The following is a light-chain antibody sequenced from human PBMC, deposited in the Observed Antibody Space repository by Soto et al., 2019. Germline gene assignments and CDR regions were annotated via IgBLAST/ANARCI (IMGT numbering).Light chain of an antibody. CDR3: QQYGRSIT. CDR1: QSVPRNY. Sequence: DIVLTPSPATLSLSPREKATPSCMASQSVPRNYLAWYQQKPGQAPRLLIYGTSSRATGIPDRFSGSGSGTDFTLTISRLEPEDFAVFYCQQYGRSITFGQGTRLEIK. J-gene: IGKJ5*01. V-gene: IGKV3-20*01. CDR2: GTS.